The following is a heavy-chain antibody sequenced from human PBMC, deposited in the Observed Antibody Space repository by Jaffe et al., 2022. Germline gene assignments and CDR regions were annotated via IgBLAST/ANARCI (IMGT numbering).Heavy chain of an antibody. D-gene: IGHD3-16*01. V-gene: IGHV3-30*02. Sequence: QVQLVESGGGVVQPGGSLRLSCAASGFTFSSYGMHWVRQAPGKGLEWVAFIRYDGSNKYYADSVKGRFTISRDNSKNTLYLQMNSLRAEDTAVYYCAKDGTTYYDYIWGSYDAFDIWGQGTMVTVSS. CDR1: GFTFSSYG. J-gene: IGHJ3*02. CDR3: AKDGTTYYDYIWGSYDAFDI. CDR2: IRYDGSNK.